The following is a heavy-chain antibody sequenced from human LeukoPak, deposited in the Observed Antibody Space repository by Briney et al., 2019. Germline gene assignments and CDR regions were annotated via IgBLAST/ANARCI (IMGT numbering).Heavy chain of an antibody. V-gene: IGHV3-23*01. CDR1: GFTFSSYA. CDR3: GKDQETVLRYFDWPTRGNY. CDR2: ISGSGGSA. Sequence: GGSLRLSCAASGFTFSSYAMSWVRQAPGKGLEWVSAISGSGGSAYYADSVKGRFTISRDNSKNTLYLQMNSLRAEDTAVYYCGKDQETVLRYFDWPTRGNYWGQGTLVTVSS. J-gene: IGHJ4*02. D-gene: IGHD3-9*01.